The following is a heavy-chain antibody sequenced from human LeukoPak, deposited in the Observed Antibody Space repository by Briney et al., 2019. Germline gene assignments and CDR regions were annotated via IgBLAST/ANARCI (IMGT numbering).Heavy chain of an antibody. CDR1: GYTFTSYH. J-gene: IGHJ4*02. Sequence: GVSVKVSCKASGYTFTSYHMHWVRPAPGQGLEWMGIINHSGVTQQFQGRVTMTRDTSTSTVYMELSSVRSEDTAVYYCARGRNYYDSSAYLNYFYYWGQGTLVTVSS. CDR3: ARGRNYYDSSAYLNYFYY. D-gene: IGHD3-22*01. CDR2: INHSGV. V-gene: IGHV1-46*01.